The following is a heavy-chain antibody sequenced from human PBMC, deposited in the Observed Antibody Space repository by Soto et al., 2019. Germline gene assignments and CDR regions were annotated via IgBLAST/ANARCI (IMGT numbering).Heavy chain of an antibody. D-gene: IGHD3-10*01. Sequence: PGGSLRLSCAASGFTFSMYWMHWVRQVPGKGPEWVSRINDDGSSTNYADSVKGRFTISRDNAKNTLYLQMNDLRAEDTAVYYCTRGKRSTSTGPGAFWGQGTLVTVSS. V-gene: IGHV3-74*01. J-gene: IGHJ4*02. CDR1: GFTFSMYW. CDR2: INDDGSST. CDR3: TRGKRSTSTGPGAF.